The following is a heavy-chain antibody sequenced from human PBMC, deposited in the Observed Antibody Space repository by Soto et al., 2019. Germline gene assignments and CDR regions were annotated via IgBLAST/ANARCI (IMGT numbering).Heavy chain of an antibody. Sequence: SETLSLTCTFSGGSIGSYYWSWIRQPPGKGLEWIGYIYYSGSTNYNPSLKSRVTISVDTSKNQFSLKLSSVTAADTAVYYCARSDGRYWGQGTLVTVSS. J-gene: IGHJ4*02. CDR2: IYYSGST. CDR1: GGSIGSYY. V-gene: IGHV4-59*01. CDR3: ARSDGRY.